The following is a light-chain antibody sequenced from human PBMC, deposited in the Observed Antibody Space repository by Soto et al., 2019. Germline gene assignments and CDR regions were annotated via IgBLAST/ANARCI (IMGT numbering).Light chain of an antibody. Sequence: QSVLTQPPSASGTPGQRVTISCSGSNSNIGSNTVNWYQQLPGTAPKLLIYSNNQRPSGVPDRFSGSKSGTSASLAISGLQSEYEADYYCAPWDDSLNGPVFGGGTKLTVL. CDR2: SNN. V-gene: IGLV1-44*01. CDR3: APWDDSLNGPV. CDR1: NSNIGSNT. J-gene: IGLJ2*01.